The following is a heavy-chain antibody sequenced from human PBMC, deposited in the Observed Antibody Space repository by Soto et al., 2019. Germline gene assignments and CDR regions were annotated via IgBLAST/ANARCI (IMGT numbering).Heavy chain of an antibody. Sequence: QVQLVQSGAEVKKPGASVKVSCKASGYTFTRYDINWVRQATGQGLEWMGWMNPNSGNAGYAQRFQGRVTMTWNTSISTAYMDLSSLRSEDTAVYYCARSQRRTSAAGAGDYWGQGTLVTVSS. J-gene: IGHJ4*02. D-gene: IGHD6-13*01. CDR2: MNPNSGNA. V-gene: IGHV1-8*01. CDR3: ARSQRRTSAAGAGDY. CDR1: GYTFTRYD.